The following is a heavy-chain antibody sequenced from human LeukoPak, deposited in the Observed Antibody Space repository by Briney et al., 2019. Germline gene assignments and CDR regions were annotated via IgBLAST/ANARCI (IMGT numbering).Heavy chain of an antibody. J-gene: IGHJ4*02. V-gene: IGHV4-30-2*01. CDR1: GGSISSGGYS. CDR2: IYHSGST. D-gene: IGHD4-17*01. CDR3: ARFSYGDGFDY. Sequence: PSQTLSLTCAVSGGSISSGGYSWSWIRQPPGKGLEWIGYIYHSGSTYYNPSLKSRVTISVDRSKNQSSLKLSSVTAADTAVYYCARFSYGDGFDYWGQGTLVTVSS.